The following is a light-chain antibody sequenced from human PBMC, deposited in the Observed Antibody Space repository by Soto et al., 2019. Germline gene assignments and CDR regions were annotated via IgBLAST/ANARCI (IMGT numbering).Light chain of an antibody. CDR2: GAS. V-gene: IGKV3-15*01. J-gene: IGKJ2*01. Sequence: EIVMTQSPASLSVSPGDGATISCRASQSVASNVAWYQQKPGQGPRLLIHGASTRAVGVPARFSGSGSGTDFTLTISSLQSEDFSVYDCQQYHNWPPQDTFGQGTKQQIK. CDR1: QSVASN. CDR3: QQYHNWPPQDT.